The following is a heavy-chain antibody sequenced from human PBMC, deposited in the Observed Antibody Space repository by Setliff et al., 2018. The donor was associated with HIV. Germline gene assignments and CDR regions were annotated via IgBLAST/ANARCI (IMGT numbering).Heavy chain of an antibody. D-gene: IGHD2-15*01. CDR3: ARGPHKYCSVTNCMYDL. CDR1: GFMFGDYL. J-gene: IGHJ4*02. CDR2: IRSKDYGGAP. Sequence: PGESLKISCTASGFMFGDYLMSWVRQAPGKGLEWLGFIRSKDYGGAPAYAASVEDRLSISRDDSKGIAYLQMDSLKNEDTAVYYCARGPHKYCSVTNCMYDLWGQGTLVTVS. V-gene: IGHV3-49*04.